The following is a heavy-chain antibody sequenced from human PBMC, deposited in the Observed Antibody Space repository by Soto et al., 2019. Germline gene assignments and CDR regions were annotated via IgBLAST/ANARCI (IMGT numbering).Heavy chain of an antibody. J-gene: IGHJ4*02. CDR3: ARDRYDYYDSNSPIDY. D-gene: IGHD3-22*01. Sequence: ASVKVSCKASGYTFTGYAMHWVRQAPGQRLEWMGWINAGNGNAKYSQKFQGRVTITRDTSASTAYMELRSLKSDDTALYYCARDRYDYYDSNSPIDYWGQGTLVTVSS. V-gene: IGHV1-3*01. CDR2: INAGNGNA. CDR1: GYTFTGYA.